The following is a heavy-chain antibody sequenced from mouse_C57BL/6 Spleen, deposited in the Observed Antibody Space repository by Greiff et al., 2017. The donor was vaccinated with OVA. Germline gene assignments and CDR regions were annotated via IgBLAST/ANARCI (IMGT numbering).Heavy chain of an antibody. J-gene: IGHJ1*03. CDR2: IDPETGGT. Sequence: VQLQQSGAELVRPGASVTLSCKASGYTFTDYEMHWVKQTPVHGLAWIGAIDPETGGTAYNQKFKGKAILTADKSSSPAYMELRSLTSADSAVYYSTRVGYGSSYWYFDVWGTGTTVTVSS. D-gene: IGHD1-1*01. V-gene: IGHV1-15*01. CDR3: TRVGYGSSYWYFDV. CDR1: GYTFTDYE.